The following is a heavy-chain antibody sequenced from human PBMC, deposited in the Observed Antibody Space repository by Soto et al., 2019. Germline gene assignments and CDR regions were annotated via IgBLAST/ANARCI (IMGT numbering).Heavy chain of an antibody. V-gene: IGHV1-46*01. CDR1: GYTFTSYY. CDR3: ARDIPGTTGGNWFDP. J-gene: IGHJ5*02. Sequence: QVQLVQSGAEVKKPGASVKVSCKASGYTFTSYYMHWVRQAPGQGLEWMGIINPSGGSTSYAQKFQGRVTMTRDTSTSTVYVELSSLRSEDTAVYYCARDIPGTTGGNWFDPWGQGTLVTVSS. CDR2: INPSGGST. D-gene: IGHD1-7*01.